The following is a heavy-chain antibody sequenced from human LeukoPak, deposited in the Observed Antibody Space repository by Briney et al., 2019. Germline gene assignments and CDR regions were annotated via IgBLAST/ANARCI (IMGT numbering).Heavy chain of an antibody. V-gene: IGHV4-39*07. Sequence: SETLSLTCSVSGGSISSSNYYWGCIRQPPGKGLEWIGSISYSGSTYYNPYLKSRVAISVNTSKNQFSLKLTSVTAADSAGYYCARAEPGIAAAGTYYFGYWGQGTLVTVSS. CDR1: GGSISSSNYY. J-gene: IGHJ4*02. CDR2: ISYSGST. CDR3: ARAEPGIAAAGTYYFGY. D-gene: IGHD6-13*01.